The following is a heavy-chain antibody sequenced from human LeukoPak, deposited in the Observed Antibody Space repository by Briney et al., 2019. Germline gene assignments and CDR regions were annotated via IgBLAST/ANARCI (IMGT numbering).Heavy chain of an antibody. J-gene: IGHJ5*02. Sequence: ASVKVSCKASVYTFTSYAMNWVGQAPGQRLEWMGWINAGNGNTKYSQEFQGRVTITRDTSASTAYMELSSLRSEDMAVYYCARSRPPRSGSYVLFGWFDPWGQGTLVTVSS. V-gene: IGHV1-3*03. CDR1: VYTFTSYA. CDR2: INAGNGNT. D-gene: IGHD1-26*01. CDR3: ARSRPPRSGSYVLFGWFDP.